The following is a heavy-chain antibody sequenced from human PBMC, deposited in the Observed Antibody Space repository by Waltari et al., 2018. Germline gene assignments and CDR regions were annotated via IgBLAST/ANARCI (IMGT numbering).Heavy chain of an antibody. Sequence: QVQLQESGPGLVKPSETLSLTCAVSGYSISSGYSWGWIRQPPGKGLEWIGSIYHSGSTYYNPSLKSRVTISVDTSKNQFSLKLSSVTAADTAVYYCARSGLYYFDYWGQGTLVTVSS. V-gene: IGHV4-38-2*01. CDR2: IYHSGST. CDR3: ARSGLYYFDY. CDR1: GYSISSGYS. J-gene: IGHJ4*02.